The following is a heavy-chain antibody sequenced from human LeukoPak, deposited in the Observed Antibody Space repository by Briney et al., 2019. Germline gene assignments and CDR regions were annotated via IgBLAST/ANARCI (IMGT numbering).Heavy chain of an antibody. CDR3: VRLYAY. D-gene: IGHD2/OR15-2a*01. V-gene: IGHV3-74*01. CDR1: GFTFSKYF. Sequence: GXXLRLSCTASGFTFSKYFMHWVRQVPGEGPVWVSSNTGDGSSTSYADSGKGRFTISRDNAKNTLYLQMNSLRAEDTALYYCVRLYAYWGQGTLVTVSS. J-gene: IGHJ4*02. CDR2: NTGDGSST.